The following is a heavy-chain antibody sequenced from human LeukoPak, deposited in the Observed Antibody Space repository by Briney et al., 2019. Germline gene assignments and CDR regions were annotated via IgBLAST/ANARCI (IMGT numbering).Heavy chain of an antibody. J-gene: IGHJ4*02. CDR2: ISWNGRNT. V-gene: IGHV3-20*04. CDR1: GFTFDDYD. Sequence: GGSLRLSCAASGFTFDDYDLIWVRQAPGKGLEWVSGISWNGRNTAYAESLKGRFTISRDNAKNSLYLQMNSLRAEDTAFYYCARVQQYDKFDYWGQGTLVTVSS. D-gene: IGHD3-22*01. CDR3: ARVQQYDKFDY.